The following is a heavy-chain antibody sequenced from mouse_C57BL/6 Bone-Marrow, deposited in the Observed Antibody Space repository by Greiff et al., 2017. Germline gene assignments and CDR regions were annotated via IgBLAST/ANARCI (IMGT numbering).Heavy chain of an antibody. Sequence: DVMLVESGGDLVKPGGSLKLSCAASGFTFSSYGMSWVRQTPDQRLEWVATISSGGSYTYYPDSVKGRFTISRDNAKNTLYLQMSSLKAEDTAMYYCARRFDYWGQGTTLTVSS. CDR3: ARRFDY. CDR1: GFTFSSYG. V-gene: IGHV5-6*02. J-gene: IGHJ2*01. CDR2: ISSGGSYT.